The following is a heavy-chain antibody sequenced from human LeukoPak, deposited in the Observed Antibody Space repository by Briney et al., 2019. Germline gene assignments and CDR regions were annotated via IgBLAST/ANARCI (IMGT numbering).Heavy chain of an antibody. CDR3: ASTKYSSGHPVYYYYYYYMDV. Sequence: ASVKVSCKASAYTFTSYDINWVRQATGQGLEWMGWMNPNSGNTGYAQKFQGRVTMTRNTSTSTAYMELSSLRSEDTAVYYCASTKYSSGHPVYYYYYYYMDVWGKGTTVTVSS. CDR1: AYTFTSYD. J-gene: IGHJ6*03. CDR2: MNPNSGNT. V-gene: IGHV1-8*01. D-gene: IGHD6-19*01.